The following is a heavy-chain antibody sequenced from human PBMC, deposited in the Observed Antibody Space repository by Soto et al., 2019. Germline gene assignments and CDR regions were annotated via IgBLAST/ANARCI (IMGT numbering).Heavy chain of an antibody. J-gene: IGHJ4*02. Sequence: GGSLRLSCAASEFTFSNYAMSLVRQAPGKGLEWVSAISYGGGTTYYADSVKGRFTISRDNSKNTLYLQMNSLRAEDTAVYYSAKNPGYYYDSTGYHFDYWGQGTLVTVSS. CDR1: EFTFSNYA. CDR2: ISYGGGTT. D-gene: IGHD3-22*01. V-gene: IGHV3-23*01. CDR3: AKNPGYYYDSTGYHFDY.